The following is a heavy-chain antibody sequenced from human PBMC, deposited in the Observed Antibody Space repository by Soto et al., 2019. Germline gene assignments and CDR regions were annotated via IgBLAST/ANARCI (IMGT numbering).Heavy chain of an antibody. J-gene: IGHJ4*02. CDR3: ASSVLVTSTMNYFDL. CDR2: IYPDDSDT. V-gene: IGHV5-51*01. CDR1: GYSFSNFW. Sequence: PGESLKISCQASGYSFSNFWIAWVRQMPGEGLERLGIIYPDDSDTRYSPSFLGQVTISADKSIKTTYLQWSSLKASDTAIYFCASSVLVTSTMNYFDLWGQGTLVTVS. D-gene: IGHD2-8*02.